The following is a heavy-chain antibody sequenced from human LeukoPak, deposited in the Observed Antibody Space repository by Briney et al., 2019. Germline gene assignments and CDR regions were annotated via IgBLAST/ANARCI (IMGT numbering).Heavy chain of an antibody. CDR3: ATSGSYRIIDY. V-gene: IGHV1-2*02. CDR1: GYTFTGYS. J-gene: IGHJ4*02. Sequence: ASVKVSCKASGYTFTGYSMHWVRQAPGQGLEWMGWINPNSGATNYAQKFQGRVTMTGDTSISTAYMELSRLRSDDTAVYYCATSGSYRIIDYWGQGTLVTVSS. CDR2: INPNSGAT. D-gene: IGHD1-26*01.